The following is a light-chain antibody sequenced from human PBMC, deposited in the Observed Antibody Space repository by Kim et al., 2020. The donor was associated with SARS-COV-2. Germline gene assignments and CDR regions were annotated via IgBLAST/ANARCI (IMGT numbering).Light chain of an antibody. CDR3: SSYSDSISYV. CDR1: RSDVGAYNH. J-gene: IGLJ1*01. Sequence: GQSVTSSCTGTRSDVGAYNHVSWYRQHPGKAPKLMIYEVSNRPSGVPDRFSGSKSGNTASLTVSGLQAEDEADYYCSSYSDSISYVFGTGTKVTVL. V-gene: IGLV2-8*01. CDR2: EVS.